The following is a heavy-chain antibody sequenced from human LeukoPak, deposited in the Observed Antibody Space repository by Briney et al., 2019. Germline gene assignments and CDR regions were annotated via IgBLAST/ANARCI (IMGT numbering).Heavy chain of an antibody. D-gene: IGHD1-26*01. CDR3: ARGMGARLYYYYMDV. Sequence: ASVKISCXASGYTFTSYDINWVRRATGQGLEWMGWMNPNSGNTGYAQKFQGRVTMTRNTSISTAYMELSSLRSEDTAVYYCARGMGARLYYYYMDVWGKGTTVTVSS. J-gene: IGHJ6*03. V-gene: IGHV1-8*01. CDR1: GYTFTSYD. CDR2: MNPNSGNT.